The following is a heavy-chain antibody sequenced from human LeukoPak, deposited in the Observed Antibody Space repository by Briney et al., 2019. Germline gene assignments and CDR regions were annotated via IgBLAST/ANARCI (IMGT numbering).Heavy chain of an antibody. D-gene: IGHD6-13*01. J-gene: IGHJ4*02. CDR2: ISSSSSYI. CDR1: GFTFSSCS. Sequence: PGGSLRLSCAASGFTFSSCSMNWVRQAPGKGLEWVSSISSSSSYIYYADSVKGRFTISRDNAKNSLYLQMNSLRAEDTAVYYCARDLSSSGLKTFDYWGQGTLVTVSS. V-gene: IGHV3-21*01. CDR3: ARDLSSSGLKTFDY.